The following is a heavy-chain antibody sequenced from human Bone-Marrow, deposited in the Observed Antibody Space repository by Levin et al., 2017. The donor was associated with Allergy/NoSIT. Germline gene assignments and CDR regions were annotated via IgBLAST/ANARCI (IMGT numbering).Heavy chain of an antibody. D-gene: IGHD6-19*01. Sequence: LSLTCAASGFTVRNNYMTWVRQAPGMGLEWVSLIYDPGNRYYVEYADSVKGRFTISRDNSKNMLDLQMNSLRAEDTAVYYWARGDFITGFGRGWHIDSWGQGALVTVSS. CDR3: ARGDFITGFGRGWHIDS. V-gene: IGHV3-66*01. CDR1: GFTVRNNY. J-gene: IGHJ4*02. CDR2: IYDPGNR.